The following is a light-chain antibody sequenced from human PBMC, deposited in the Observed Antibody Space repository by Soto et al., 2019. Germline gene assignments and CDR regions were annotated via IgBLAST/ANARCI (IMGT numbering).Light chain of an antibody. V-gene: IGKV3-15*01. Sequence: EIVMTQSPATLSVSPGERATLSCRASQSGSSNLAWYQQKPGQAHRLLVYGASTRATGVPARFSGSGSGTEFALTITSLQSEDSAVYYCQQYNNWPPEYTFGQGNKLEIK. CDR1: QSGSSN. J-gene: IGKJ2*01. CDR2: GAS. CDR3: QQYNNWPPEYT.